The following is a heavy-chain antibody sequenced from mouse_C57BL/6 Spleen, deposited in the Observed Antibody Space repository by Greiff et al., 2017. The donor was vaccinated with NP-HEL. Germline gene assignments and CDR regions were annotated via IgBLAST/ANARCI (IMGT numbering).Heavy chain of an antibody. CDR2: IYPGDGDT. V-gene: IGHV1-82*01. J-gene: IGHJ3*01. CDR3: AVPYDYDEAWFAY. CDR1: GYAFSSSW. D-gene: IGHD2-4*01. Sequence: QVQLPQSGPELVKPGASVKISCKASGYAFSSSWLNWVKQRPGKGLEWIGRIYPGDGDTNYNGKFKGKATLTADKSSSTAYMQLSSLTSEDSAVYFCAVPYDYDEAWFAYWGQGTLVTVSA.